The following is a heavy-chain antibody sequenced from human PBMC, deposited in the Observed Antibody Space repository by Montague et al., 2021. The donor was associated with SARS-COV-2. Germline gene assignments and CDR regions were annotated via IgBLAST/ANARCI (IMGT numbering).Heavy chain of an antibody. CDR2: INHNGST. D-gene: IGHD3-22*01. Sequence: SETLSLTCAVYGGSFSGYYWSWIRQPPGKGLEWIGEINHNGSTNYNPSLKSRVTISVDTSKNQFSLKLSSVTAADTAVYYCARGRRITMIVVVITDIWFDPWGQGTLVTVSS. CDR1: GGSFSGYY. J-gene: IGHJ5*02. V-gene: IGHV4-34*01. CDR3: ARGRRITMIVVVITDIWFDP.